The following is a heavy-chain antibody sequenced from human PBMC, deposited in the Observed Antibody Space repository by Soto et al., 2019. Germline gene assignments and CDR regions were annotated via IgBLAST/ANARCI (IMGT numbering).Heavy chain of an antibody. Sequence: SVKVSCKASGGTFSSYDISWVRQAPGQGLEWMGGIIPIFGTANYAQKFQGRVTITADESTSTAYMELSSLRSEDTAVYDCARGYCSGGSCYGSFDYWGQGTLVTVSS. CDR1: GGTFSSYD. CDR2: IIPIFGTA. V-gene: IGHV1-69*13. CDR3: ARGYCSGGSCYGSFDY. D-gene: IGHD2-15*01. J-gene: IGHJ4*02.